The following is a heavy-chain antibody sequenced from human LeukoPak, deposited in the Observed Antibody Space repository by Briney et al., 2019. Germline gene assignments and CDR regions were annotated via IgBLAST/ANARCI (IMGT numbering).Heavy chain of an antibody. CDR3: AKDRRLITAVAGNYFDY. J-gene: IGHJ4*02. CDR2: ISGSGGST. Sequence: GGSLRLSCAASGFTFSSYAKSWVRQAPGKGLEWVSAISGSGGSTYYADSVKGRFTISRDNSKNTLYLQMNSLRAEDTAVYYCAKDRRLITAVAGNYFDYWGQGTLVTVSS. D-gene: IGHD6-19*01. CDR1: GFTFSSYA. V-gene: IGHV3-23*01.